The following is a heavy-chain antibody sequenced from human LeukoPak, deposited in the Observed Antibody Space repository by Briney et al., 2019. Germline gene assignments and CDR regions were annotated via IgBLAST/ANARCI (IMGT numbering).Heavy chain of an antibody. Sequence: ASVKVSCKASGYTLTGYYMHWVRQAPGQGLEWMGWINPNSGGTNYAQKFQGRVTMTRDTSISTAYMELSRLRSDDTAVDYCAREPQTLGYCSSTSCKGFDYWGQGTLVTVSS. CDR3: AREPQTLGYCSSTSCKGFDY. J-gene: IGHJ4*02. V-gene: IGHV1-2*02. CDR1: GYTLTGYY. CDR2: INPNSGGT. D-gene: IGHD2-2*01.